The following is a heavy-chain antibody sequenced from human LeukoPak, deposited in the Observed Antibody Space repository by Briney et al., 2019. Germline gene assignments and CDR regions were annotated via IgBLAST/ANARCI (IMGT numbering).Heavy chain of an antibody. CDR1: GFTFSSYA. Sequence: GGSLRLSCAASGFTFSSYAMHWVRQAPGKGLEWVAVISYDGSNKYYADSVKGRFTISRDNAKNSLYLQLNSLRAEDTAVYYCARSRFYFDYWGQGTLVTVSS. CDR2: ISYDGSNK. CDR3: ARSRFYFDY. V-gene: IGHV3-30-3*01. J-gene: IGHJ4*02.